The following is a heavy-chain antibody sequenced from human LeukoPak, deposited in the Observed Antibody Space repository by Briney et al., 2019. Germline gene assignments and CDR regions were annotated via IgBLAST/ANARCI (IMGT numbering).Heavy chain of an antibody. D-gene: IGHD6-13*01. J-gene: IGHJ4*02. V-gene: IGHV1-2*02. Sequence: ASVTVSCKASGYTFTGYYMHWVRQAPGQGLEWMGWINPNSGGTNYAQKFQGRVTMTRDTSISTAYMELSRLRSDDTAVYYCARVGQQLVRGVHYFDYWGQGTLVTVSS. CDR1: GYTFTGYY. CDR2: INPNSGGT. CDR3: ARVGQQLVRGVHYFDY.